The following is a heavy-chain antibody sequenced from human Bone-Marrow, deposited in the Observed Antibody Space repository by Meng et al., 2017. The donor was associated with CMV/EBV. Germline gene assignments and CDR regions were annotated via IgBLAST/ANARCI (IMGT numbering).Heavy chain of an antibody. CDR1: GFTFDDYT. J-gene: IGHJ4*02. V-gene: IGHV3-43*01. CDR3: ARDLRAAAFDY. Sequence: GGSLKISCAASGFTFDDYTMHWVRQAPGKGLEWVSLISWDGGSTYYADSVKGRFTISRDNSKNSLYLQMNSLRAEDTAVYYCARDLRAAAFDYWGQGTLVTVSS. CDR2: ISWDGGST. D-gene: IGHD6-13*01.